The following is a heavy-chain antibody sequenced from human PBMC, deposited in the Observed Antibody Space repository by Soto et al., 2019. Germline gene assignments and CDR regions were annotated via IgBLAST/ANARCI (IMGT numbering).Heavy chain of an antibody. CDR3: ARRYQLGPKYGMDV. D-gene: IGHD2-2*01. J-gene: IGHJ6*02. V-gene: IGHV1-2*06. Sequence: ASVQVSCKDSGYTFTDYYIHWGRQAPGQGLEWMGRINPNSGDTSFAPKFQGRVTMTRDTSISTAYMQMNSLRAEDTAVYYCARRYQLGPKYGMDVWGQGTTVNVSS. CDR1: GYTFTDYY. CDR2: INPNSGDT.